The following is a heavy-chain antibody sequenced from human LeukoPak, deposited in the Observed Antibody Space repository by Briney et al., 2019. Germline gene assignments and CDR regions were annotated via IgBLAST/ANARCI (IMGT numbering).Heavy chain of an antibody. CDR2: ISAYNGNT. Sequence: GASVKVSCKASGYTFTSYGISWVRQAPGQGLEWMGWISAYNGNTNYAQKLQGRVTMTTDTSTSTAYMELRSLRSDDTAVYYCARGIDRGDILTGYYTAMGAFDIWGQGTMVTVSS. D-gene: IGHD3-9*01. CDR1: GYTFTSYG. CDR3: ARGIDRGDILTGYYTAMGAFDI. J-gene: IGHJ3*02. V-gene: IGHV1-18*01.